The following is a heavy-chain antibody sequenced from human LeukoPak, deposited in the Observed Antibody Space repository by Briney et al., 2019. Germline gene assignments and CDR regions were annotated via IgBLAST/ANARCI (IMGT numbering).Heavy chain of an antibody. D-gene: IGHD3-16*02. CDR1: GGSFSGYY. J-gene: IGHJ3*02. V-gene: IGHV4-34*01. Sequence: SETLSLTCAVYGGSFSGYYWSWIRQPPGKGLEWIGEINHSGSTNYNPSLKSRVTISVDTSKNQFSLKLSSVTAADTAVYYCARRGYDYVWGSYRLYAFDIWGQGTMVTVSS. CDR3: ARRGYDYVWGSYRLYAFDI. CDR2: INHSGST.